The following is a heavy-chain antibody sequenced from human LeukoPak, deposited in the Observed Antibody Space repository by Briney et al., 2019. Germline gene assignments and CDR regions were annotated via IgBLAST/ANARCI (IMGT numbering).Heavy chain of an antibody. Sequence: ASVKVSCKASGYTFTGYYMHWVRQAPGQGLEWMGWINPNSGSTNYAQKFQGWVTMTRDTSISTAYMELSRLRSDDTAVYYCARTGYSSSCPDYWGQGTLVTVSS. J-gene: IGHJ4*02. CDR1: GYTFTGYY. CDR2: INPNSGST. V-gene: IGHV1-2*04. D-gene: IGHD6-13*01. CDR3: ARTGYSSSCPDY.